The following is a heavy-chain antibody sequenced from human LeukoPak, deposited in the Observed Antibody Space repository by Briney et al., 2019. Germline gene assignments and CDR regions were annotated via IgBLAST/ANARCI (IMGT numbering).Heavy chain of an antibody. V-gene: IGHV3-23*01. D-gene: IGHD2-2*01. CDR1: GFTFSSYA. Sequence: GGSLRLSCAASGFTFSSYAMSWVRQAPGKGLEGVSVISGSGGTTYFADSVKGRFTISRDSSKNTLFLQMNSLRADDTAVYYCAKARTSSAGDYFDYWGQGTLVTVSS. CDR3: AKARTSSAGDYFDY. J-gene: IGHJ4*02. CDR2: ISGSGGTT.